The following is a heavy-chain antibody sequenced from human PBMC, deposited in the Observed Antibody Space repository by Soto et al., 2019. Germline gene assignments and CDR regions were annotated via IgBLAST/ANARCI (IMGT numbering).Heavy chain of an antibody. CDR1: GFTFSNYS. CDR3: ARGYDVVVLVATQNPRIWFDP. Sequence: GRSLRLSCAASGFTFSNYSMNLIRQAQGKGLEWVSYISSSSSTIYYADSVKGRFTISRDNAKNSLYLQMNSLRAADTAVYYCARGYDVVVLVATQNPRIWFDPWGQGTLVTVSS. J-gene: IGHJ5*02. D-gene: IGHD2-15*01. CDR2: ISSSSSTI. V-gene: IGHV3-48*01.